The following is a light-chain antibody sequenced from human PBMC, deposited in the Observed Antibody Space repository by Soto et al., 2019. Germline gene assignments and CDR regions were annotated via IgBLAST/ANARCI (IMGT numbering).Light chain of an antibody. CDR3: QQNYSPMWA. V-gene: IGKV1-39*01. CDR2: AAS. CDR1: QSISSS. J-gene: IGKJ1*01. Sequence: DIQMTQSPSSLSPSVGDRVTITCRASQSISSSLNWYQQKPGKAPKLLIYAASSLQSGVPSRFSGSGSGTDFTLTISSLQPEDFATYYCQQNYSPMWAFGQGTKVDI.